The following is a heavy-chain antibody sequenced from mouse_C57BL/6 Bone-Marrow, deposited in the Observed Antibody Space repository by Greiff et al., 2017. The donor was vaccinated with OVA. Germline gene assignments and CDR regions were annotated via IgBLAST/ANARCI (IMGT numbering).Heavy chain of an antibody. D-gene: IGHD3-2*02. CDR1: GYAFSSSW. V-gene: IGHV1-82*01. J-gene: IGHJ2*01. CDR3: ARWGDSSGYGY. Sequence: QVQLKQSGPELVKPGASVKISCKASGYAFSSSWMNWVKQRPGKGLEWIGRIYPGDGDTNYNGKFKGKATLTADKSSSTAYMQLSSLTSEDSAVYFCARWGDSSGYGYWGQGTTLTVSS. CDR2: IYPGDGDT.